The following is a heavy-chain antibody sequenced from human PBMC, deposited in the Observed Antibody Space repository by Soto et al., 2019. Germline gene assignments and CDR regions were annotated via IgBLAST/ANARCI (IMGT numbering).Heavy chain of an antibody. CDR1: GGTFSRYA. CDR2: IIPILGTA. J-gene: IGHJ4*02. CDR3: ASRIDKRFLEWLFPFDY. V-gene: IGHV1-69*13. D-gene: IGHD3-3*01. Sequence: ASVKVSCKASGGTFSRYAISWVRQAPGAGLEWMGGIIPILGTANYAQKFQGRVTITADESTSTAYMERSSLRSEDTAVYYCASRIDKRFLEWLFPFDYWGQGTLVTVSS.